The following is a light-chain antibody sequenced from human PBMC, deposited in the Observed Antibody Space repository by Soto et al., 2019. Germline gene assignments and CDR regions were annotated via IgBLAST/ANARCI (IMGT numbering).Light chain of an antibody. CDR2: GAA. V-gene: IGKV1-39*01. Sequence: DIQMTQSPSSLSASVGDRVAITCRASQNIRNYLNWYQQKPGKAPRVLIYGAASLQSGVPSRFSGSGSGTNFSLTINSLQPKDYATYYCQQSYNIQALTFGGGTKVDI. CDR1: QNIRNY. J-gene: IGKJ4*01. CDR3: QQSYNIQALT.